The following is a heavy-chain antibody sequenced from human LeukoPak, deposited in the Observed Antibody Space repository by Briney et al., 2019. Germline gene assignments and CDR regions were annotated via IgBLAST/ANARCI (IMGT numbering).Heavy chain of an antibody. D-gene: IGHD2-15*01. CDR2: IRSKAYGGTT. Sequence: GGSLRLSCTASGFSFGYYAMSWFRQAPGKGLEWVGFIRSKAYGGTTEYAASVKGRFTFSRDDSKSIAYLQMNSLKTEDTAVYFCTRDRDQYCTGGNCYSYNWFDPWGQGTLVTVSS. V-gene: IGHV3-49*03. CDR1: GFSFGYYA. CDR3: TRDRDQYCTGGNCYSYNWFDP. J-gene: IGHJ5*02.